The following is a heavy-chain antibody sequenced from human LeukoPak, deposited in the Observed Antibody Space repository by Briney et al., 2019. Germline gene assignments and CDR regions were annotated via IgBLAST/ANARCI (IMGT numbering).Heavy chain of an antibody. CDR2: INPNSGGT. Sequence: ASVKVSCKASGYTFTCYYMHWVRQAPGQGLEWMGWINPNSGGTNYAQKFQGRVTMTRDTSISTAYMELSRLRSDDTAVYYCARDPQYYYYGMDVWGQGTTVTVSS. CDR1: GYTFTCYY. J-gene: IGHJ6*02. CDR3: ARDPQYYYYGMDV. V-gene: IGHV1-2*02.